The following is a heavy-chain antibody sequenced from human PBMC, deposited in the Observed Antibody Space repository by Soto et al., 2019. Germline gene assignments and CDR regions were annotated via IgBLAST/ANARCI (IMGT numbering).Heavy chain of an antibody. CDR2: IIPFHGVT. V-gene: IGHV1-69*08. D-gene: IGHD3-10*01. Sequence: QVQLVQSGAEVKKPGSSVKVSCKASGGTFSPYNINWVRQAPGQGLEWMGRIIPFHGVTNYAQKFQARVTITADKSTSTAYMELSGLRFEDTAMYYCTRDWQITVSTWSFGGFWGRGTLVIVSS. CDR1: GGTFSPYN. CDR3: TRDWQITVSTWSFGGF. J-gene: IGHJ4*02.